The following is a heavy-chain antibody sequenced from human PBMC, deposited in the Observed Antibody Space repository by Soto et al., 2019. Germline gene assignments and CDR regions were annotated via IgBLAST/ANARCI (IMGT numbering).Heavy chain of an antibody. Sequence: PSETLSLTCTVSGGSIGSYYWSWIRQPPGKGLEWIGYIYYSGSTNYNPSLKSRVTISVDTSKNQFSLKLSSVTAADTAVYYCAREIFRRQLPHSYFYYGGDAGGQGTRVTVPS. J-gene: IGHJ6*02. CDR1: GGSIGSYY. D-gene: IGHD2-2*01. CDR2: IYYSGST. CDR3: AREIFRRQLPHSYFYYGGDA. V-gene: IGHV4-59*01.